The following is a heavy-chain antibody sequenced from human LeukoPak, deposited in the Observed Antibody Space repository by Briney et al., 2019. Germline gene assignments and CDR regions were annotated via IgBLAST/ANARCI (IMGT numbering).Heavy chain of an antibody. CDR2: INHSVST. Sequence: PETLSLTCVVYGGSFSVCYWSWIRQPPGKGLEWIGEINHSVSTTYNPSLKSRVTISVETSKNQFSLKLSSVTAADTAVYYCARGGSVAAHAYWGQGTLVTVSS. D-gene: IGHD6-19*01. J-gene: IGHJ4*02. CDR1: GGSFSVCY. V-gene: IGHV4-34*01. CDR3: ARGGSVAAHAY.